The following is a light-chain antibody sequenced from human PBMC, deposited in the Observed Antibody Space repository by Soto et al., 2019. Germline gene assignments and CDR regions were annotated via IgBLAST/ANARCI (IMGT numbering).Light chain of an antibody. CDR1: SSNNGSNF. J-gene: IGLJ2*01. CDR3: ATWDDRLNGVI. V-gene: IGLV1-44*01. CDR2: SNN. Sequence: QSVVTQPPSASGTPGQRVTISCSGSSSNNGSNFVNWYQQLPGTAPKLLIYSNNQRPSGVPDRFSGSKSGTSASLAISGLQSEDEADYYCATWDDRLNGVIFGGGTKLTVL.